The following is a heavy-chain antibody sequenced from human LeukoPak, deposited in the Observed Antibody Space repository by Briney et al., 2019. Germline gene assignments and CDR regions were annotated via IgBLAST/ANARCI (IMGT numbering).Heavy chain of an antibody. V-gene: IGHV1-2*02. J-gene: IGHJ4*02. CDR2: INPNIGDT. D-gene: IGHD6-13*01. CDR3: ARDPGAQIYAGTLANDH. Sequence: ASVKVSCKASGGTFSSYYMHWMRQAPGQRLEWMGWINPNIGDTNYAQKFRGRVTMTRDTSISTAYMELSRLRSDDTAVYYCARDPGAQIYAGTLANDHWGQGTLVTVSS. CDR1: GGTFSSYY.